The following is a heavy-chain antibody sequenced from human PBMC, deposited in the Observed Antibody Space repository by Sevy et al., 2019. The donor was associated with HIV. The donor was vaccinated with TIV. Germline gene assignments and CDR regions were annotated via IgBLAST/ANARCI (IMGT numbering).Heavy chain of an antibody. D-gene: IGHD3-22*01. CDR3: AKGNYYDSSGSEEYFDY. Sequence: GGSLRLSCAASGFTFSSYAMSWVRQAPGKGLEWVSAISGSGGSTYYADSVKGRFTISRDNSKNTLYLQMNSPRAEDTAVYYCAKGNYYDSSGSEEYFDYWGQGTLVTVSS. CDR2: ISGSGGST. CDR1: GFTFSSYA. J-gene: IGHJ4*02. V-gene: IGHV3-23*01.